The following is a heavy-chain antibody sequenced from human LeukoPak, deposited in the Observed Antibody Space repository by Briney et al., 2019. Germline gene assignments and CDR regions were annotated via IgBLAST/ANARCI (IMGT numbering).Heavy chain of an antibody. Sequence: SQTLSLTCTVSGGSISSGGYYWSWIRQPPGKGLEWIGYIYYSGRPYYNPSLKSRVPKSVDTSKNQFSLKLASETAADTAVYDCASTKYYYDSSGYSFDDWGQRTLVTVA. CDR3: ASTKYYYDSSGYSFDD. D-gene: IGHD3-22*01. V-gene: IGHV4-31*03. CDR2: IYYSGRP. J-gene: IGHJ4*02. CDR1: GGSISSGGYY.